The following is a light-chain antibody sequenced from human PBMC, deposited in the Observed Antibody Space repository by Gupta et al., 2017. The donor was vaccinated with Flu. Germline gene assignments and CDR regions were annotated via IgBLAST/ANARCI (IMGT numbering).Light chain of an antibody. CDR1: RGYVGGYYY. J-gene: IGLJ2*01. V-gene: IGLV2-8*01. CDR2: EVT. CDR3: SSYGGSNNHVV. Sequence: VTIPRIGSRGYVGGYYYVYWYQKQPDKAPKLMICEVTKRRSGVPDRFSGSKSGSTASRTVTGLQAEDEADYYYSSYGGSNNHVVFGGGTKLTVL.